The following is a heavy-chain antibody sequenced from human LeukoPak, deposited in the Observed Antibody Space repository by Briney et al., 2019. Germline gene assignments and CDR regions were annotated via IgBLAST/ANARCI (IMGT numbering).Heavy chain of an antibody. J-gene: IGHJ6*03. Sequence: HGESLKISCKGSGYSFTSYWIGWVRQMPGKGLEWMGIIYPGDSDTSYSPSFQGQVTISADKSISTAYLQWSSLKASDTAMYYCARLSDFWSGFPYYYMDVWGKGTTVTVSS. V-gene: IGHV5-51*01. CDR1: GYSFTSYW. CDR3: ARLSDFWSGFPYYYMDV. CDR2: IYPGDSDT. D-gene: IGHD3-3*01.